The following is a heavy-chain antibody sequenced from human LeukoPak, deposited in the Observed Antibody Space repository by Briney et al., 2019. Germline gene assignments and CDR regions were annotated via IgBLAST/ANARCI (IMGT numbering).Heavy chain of an antibody. J-gene: IGHJ4*02. CDR1: GGSFSGYY. CDR3: ARGEGDYGRYFDY. V-gene: IGHV4-34*01. CDR2: INHSGST. Sequence: SETLSLTCAVYGGSFSGYYWSWIRQPPGKGLEWIGEINHSGSTNYNPSLKSRVTISVDTSKNQFSLKLSSVTAADTAVYYCARGEGDYGRYFDYWGQGTLVTVSS. D-gene: IGHD4-17*01.